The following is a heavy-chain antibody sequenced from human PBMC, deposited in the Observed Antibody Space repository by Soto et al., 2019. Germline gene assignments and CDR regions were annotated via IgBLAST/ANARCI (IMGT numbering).Heavy chain of an antibody. CDR1: GFTFSSYA. V-gene: IGHV3-23*01. D-gene: IGHD2-21*01. J-gene: IGHJ4*01. Sequence: LRLSCAASGFTFSSYAMSWVRQAPGKGLEWISAISSSGGSTDSVDSVKGRFTISRDNSKNLLLLQLNSLGAEDTSVYYCARQHYSGYFEHIYFDDWGHGTLVTVSS. CDR3: ARQHYSGYFEHIYFDD. CDR2: ISSSGGST.